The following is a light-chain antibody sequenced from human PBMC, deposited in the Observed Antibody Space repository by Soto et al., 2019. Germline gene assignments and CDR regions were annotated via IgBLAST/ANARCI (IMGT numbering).Light chain of an antibody. CDR2: LGS. CDR3: MQALQIPPT. CDR1: QSVLHSNGYNY. J-gene: IGKJ5*01. V-gene: IGKV2-28*01. Sequence: DIVMTQSPLSLPVTPGEPASISCRSSQSVLHSNGYNYLDWYLQKPGQSPQLLIYLGSNRASGVPDRFSGSGSGTDFTLKISRVEAEDVGVYYCMQALQIPPTFGQGTRLEIK.